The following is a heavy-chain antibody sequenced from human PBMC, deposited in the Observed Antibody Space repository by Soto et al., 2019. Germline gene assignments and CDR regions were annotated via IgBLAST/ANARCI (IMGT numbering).Heavy chain of an antibody. CDR2: ISPRDGSI. Sequence: QVHLGHSGAEVQKPGASVTVSCKASGYIFTNYYIHWVRQAPGQGLEWMGIISPRDGSISYAQKLQGRITMARDTSTSTVYMDLSSLRSDDTAVYYCARDGGGRLDYWGQGTLVTVSS. CDR3: ARDGGGRLDY. V-gene: IGHV1-46*04. CDR1: GYIFTNYY. J-gene: IGHJ4*02. D-gene: IGHD3-16*01.